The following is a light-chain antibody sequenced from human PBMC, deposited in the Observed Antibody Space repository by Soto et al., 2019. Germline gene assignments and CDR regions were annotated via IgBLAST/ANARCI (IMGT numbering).Light chain of an antibody. CDR1: SGDVGTYKY. V-gene: IGLV2-8*01. Sequence: QSVLTQPPSASGSPGQSVTISCTGTSGDVGTYKYFSWYQQNPGKAPKLMIYEVSERPSGVPDRFSGSKSGNTASLTVSGLQAEDEADYYCTSYVGSNNFYVFGTGTKVTVL. J-gene: IGLJ1*01. CDR3: TSYVGSNNFYV. CDR2: EVS.